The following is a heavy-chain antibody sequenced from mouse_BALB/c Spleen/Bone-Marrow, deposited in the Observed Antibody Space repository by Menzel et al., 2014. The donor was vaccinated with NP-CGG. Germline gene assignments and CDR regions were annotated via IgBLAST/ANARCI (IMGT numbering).Heavy chain of an antibody. CDR3: ARFDGYDVGFAY. Sequence: LQQSGSELVRPGASVKLSCKASDYTFTSYWMHWVKQRPGQGLEWIGNIYPGSGTAKYDEKFKNKATLTVDTSSSTAYTQLSSLTSEDSAVYYCARFDGYDVGFAYWGQGTLVTVS. CDR2: IYPGSGTA. D-gene: IGHD2-2*01. CDR1: DYTFTSYW. V-gene: IGHV1S22*01. J-gene: IGHJ3*01.